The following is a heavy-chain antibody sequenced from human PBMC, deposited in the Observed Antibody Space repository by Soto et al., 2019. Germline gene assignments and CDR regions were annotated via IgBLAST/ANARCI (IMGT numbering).Heavy chain of an antibody. J-gene: IGHJ4*02. Sequence: QVQLVESGGSVVQPGRSLRLSCEASGFTFASYAMHWVRQAPGKGLEWVAVISYDGINEYYADSVKGRFTISRDNSMNTLFLQMSSLRVEDTAVYFCARDRLRLGELSLIGYFDYWGQGTLVTVSS. D-gene: IGHD3-16*02. CDR3: ARDRLRLGELSLIGYFDY. CDR1: GFTFASYA. CDR2: ISYDGINE. V-gene: IGHV3-30*15.